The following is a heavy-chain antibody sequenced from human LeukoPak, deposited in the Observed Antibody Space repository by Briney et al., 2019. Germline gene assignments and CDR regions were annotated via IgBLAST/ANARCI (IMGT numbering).Heavy chain of an antibody. CDR1: DDSITMYY. D-gene: IGHD2-2*01. J-gene: IGHJ1*01. Sequence: SETLSLTCSVSDDSITMYYWTWIRQPPGKGLEWIGSIYHSGSTYYNPSLKSRVTISVDTSKNQFSLKLSSVTAADTAVYYCAKSQLLSAEAEYFQHWGQGTLVTVSS. V-gene: IGHV4-38-2*02. CDR3: AKSQLLSAEAEYFQH. CDR2: IYHSGST.